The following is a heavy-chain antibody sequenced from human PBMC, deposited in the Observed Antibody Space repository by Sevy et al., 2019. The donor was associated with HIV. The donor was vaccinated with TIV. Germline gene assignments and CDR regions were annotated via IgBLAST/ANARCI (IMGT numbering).Heavy chain of an antibody. V-gene: IGHV4-59*01. J-gene: IGHJ5*02. CDR2: IFYSGST. CDR3: ARSLRQQLVHRGRFDP. D-gene: IGHD6-13*01. CDR1: GGSISSYY. Sequence: SETLSLTCTVSGGSISSYYWSWIRQPPGKGLEWIGDIFYSGSTNYNPSLKSRVTISVDTSKNQCSLKLSSVTAADTAVCYCARSLRQQLVHRGRFDPWGQGTLVTVSS.